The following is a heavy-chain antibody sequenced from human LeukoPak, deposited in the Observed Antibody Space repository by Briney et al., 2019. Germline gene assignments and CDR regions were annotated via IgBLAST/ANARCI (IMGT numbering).Heavy chain of an antibody. CDR1: GYTFTGYY. CDR3: AREGYSSSWYSLGWFDP. J-gene: IGHJ5*02. Sequence: ASVKVSCKASGYTFTGYYMHWVRQAPGQGLEWMGWINPNSGGTNYAQKFQGRVTMARDTSISTAYMELSRLRSDDTAVYYCAREGYSSSWYSLGWFDPWGQGTLVTVSS. D-gene: IGHD6-13*01. CDR2: INPNSGGT. V-gene: IGHV1-2*02.